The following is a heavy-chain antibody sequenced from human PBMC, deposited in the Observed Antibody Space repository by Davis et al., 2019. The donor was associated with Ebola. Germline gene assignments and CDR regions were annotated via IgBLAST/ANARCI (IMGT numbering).Heavy chain of an antibody. CDR3: AKDTDGSGSYYYYYYGLDV. Sequence: GESLKISCAASGFTFSSYAMNWVRQAPGKGLEWVSAISNSGDSTYYADSVKGRFTFSRDNSKNTLYLQMNSLRAEDTAVYFCAKDTDGSGSYYYYYYGLDVWGTGTTVTVSS. D-gene: IGHD3-10*01. CDR1: GFTFSSYA. CDR2: ISNSGDST. V-gene: IGHV3-23*01. J-gene: IGHJ6*04.